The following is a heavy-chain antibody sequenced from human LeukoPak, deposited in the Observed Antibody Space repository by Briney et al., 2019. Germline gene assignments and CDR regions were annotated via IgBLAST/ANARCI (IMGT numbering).Heavy chain of an antibody. Sequence: GRSLRLSCAASGFTFSSYAMSWVRQAPGKGLEWVSAISGSGGSTYYADSVKGRFTISRDNSKNTLYLQMNSLRAEDTAVYYCVKASSGWHYYYYYGMDVWGQGTTVTVSS. J-gene: IGHJ6*02. D-gene: IGHD6-19*01. CDR3: VKASSGWHYYYYYGMDV. V-gene: IGHV3-23*01. CDR1: GFTFSSYA. CDR2: ISGSGGST.